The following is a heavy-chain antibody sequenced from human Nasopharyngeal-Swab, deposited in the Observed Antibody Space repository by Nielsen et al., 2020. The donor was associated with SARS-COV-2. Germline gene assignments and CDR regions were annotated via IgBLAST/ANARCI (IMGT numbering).Heavy chain of an antibody. J-gene: IGHJ4*02. CDR1: GYTFTTYA. CDR2: INTHTGNP. Sequence: ASVKVSCKASGYTFTTYAINWVRQAPGQGLEWMGWINTHTGNPTNAQSFTGRVVFSWDTSVSTAYLQISSLRAEDTAVYYCARDRGDGYNSGVDYWGQGTLVTVSS. CDR3: ARDRGDGYNSGVDY. D-gene: IGHD5-24*01. V-gene: IGHV7-4-1*02.